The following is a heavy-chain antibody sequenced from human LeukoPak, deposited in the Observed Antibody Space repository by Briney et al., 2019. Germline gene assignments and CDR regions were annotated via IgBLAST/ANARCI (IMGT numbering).Heavy chain of an antibody. CDR3: ARGEMLVAATFRAFDI. CDR1: GCSISSSSYY. J-gene: IGHJ3*02. Sequence: SETLSLTCTVSGCSISSSSYYWGWIRQPPGKGLEWIGSIYYSGCTYYNPALKSRVTISVDTSKNQFSLKLSSVTAADTAVYYCARGEMLVAATFRAFDIWGQGTMVTVSS. D-gene: IGHD2-15*01. CDR2: IYYSGCT. V-gene: IGHV4-39*07.